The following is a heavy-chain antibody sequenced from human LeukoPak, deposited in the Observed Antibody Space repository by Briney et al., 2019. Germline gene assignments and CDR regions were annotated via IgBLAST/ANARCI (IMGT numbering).Heavy chain of an antibody. V-gene: IGHV4-38-2*02. CDR1: GYSIINGYL. J-gene: IGHJ4*02. D-gene: IGHD3-16*01. Sequence: SETLSLTCTVSGYSIINGYLWGWIRQPPGKGLEWIASIYYTGSTYYNPSLKSRATISADMSKNQFSLRLTSVTAADTAVYYCVKEGEGSVSHWGQGTLVTVSS. CDR2: IYYTGST. CDR3: VKEGEGSVSH.